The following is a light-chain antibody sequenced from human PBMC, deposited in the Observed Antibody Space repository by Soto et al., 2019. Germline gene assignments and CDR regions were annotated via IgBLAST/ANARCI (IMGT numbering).Light chain of an antibody. V-gene: IGKV3-11*01. CDR1: LSISTH. CDR2: GAS. J-gene: IGKJ3*01. Sequence: EIVMTQSPATLSVSPGERSTLSCRASLSISTHLAWYQQKPGQAPRLLIYGASTRATGIPARFSGGGSGTDFTLTISSLEPEDFAVYHCQQRSNWPGTFGPGTKVDIK. CDR3: QQRSNWPGT.